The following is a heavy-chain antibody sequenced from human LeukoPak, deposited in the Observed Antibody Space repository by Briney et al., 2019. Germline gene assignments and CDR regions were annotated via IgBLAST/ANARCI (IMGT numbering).Heavy chain of an antibody. CDR2: IIPIFGTA. CDR1: GGTFSSYA. CDR3: AREASYMNYYYGMDV. V-gene: IGHV1-69*13. Sequence: GASVTVSCKASGGTFSSYAISWVRQAPGQGLEWMGGIIPIFGTANYAQKFQGRVTITADESTSTAYMELSSLRSEDTAVYYCAREASYMNYYYGMDVWGQGTTVTVSS. J-gene: IGHJ6*02. D-gene: IGHD5-18*01.